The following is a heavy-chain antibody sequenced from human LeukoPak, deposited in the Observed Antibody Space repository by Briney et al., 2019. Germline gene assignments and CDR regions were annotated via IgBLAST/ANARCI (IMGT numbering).Heavy chain of an antibody. CDR2: IYSGGTI. D-gene: IGHD3-10*01. Sequence: GGSLRLSCAASGFTVSSNFMNWVRQAPGEGLEWVSVIYSGGTIYYADSVKGRFTISRDSSKNTVYLQMNSLRAEDTAVYYCARDFYVGSKSYYIGYWGHGTLVTVSS. V-gene: IGHV3-53*01. CDR3: ARDFYVGSKSYYIGY. J-gene: IGHJ4*01. CDR1: GFTVSSNF.